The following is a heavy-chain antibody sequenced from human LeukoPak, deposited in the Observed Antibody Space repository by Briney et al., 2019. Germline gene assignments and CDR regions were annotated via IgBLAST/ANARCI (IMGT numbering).Heavy chain of an antibody. V-gene: IGHV4-39*01. CDR3: ASDEGSSSSWNFNWFDP. Sequence: SETLSLTCTVSGGSISSSSYYWGWIRQPPGKGLEWIGSIYYSGSTYYNPSLKSRATISVDTSKNQFSLKLSSVTAADTAVYYCASDEGSSSSWNFNWFDPWGQGTLVTVSS. D-gene: IGHD6-6*01. J-gene: IGHJ5*02. CDR1: GGSISSSSYY. CDR2: IYYSGST.